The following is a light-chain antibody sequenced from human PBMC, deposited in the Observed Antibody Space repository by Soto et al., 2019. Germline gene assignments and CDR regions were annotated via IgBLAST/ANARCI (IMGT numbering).Light chain of an antibody. J-gene: IGKJ1*01. V-gene: IGKV1-5*03. CDR1: QAISNW. CDR3: QQRT. CDR2: KAS. Sequence: DTQMTQSPSTLSASIGDRVTITCRASQAISNWLAWYQQRPGKAPKLLIYKASTVQNGVTSRFSGSGSGTEFTLTNSSLQPDDFATYYCQQRTFGQGTKVEIK.